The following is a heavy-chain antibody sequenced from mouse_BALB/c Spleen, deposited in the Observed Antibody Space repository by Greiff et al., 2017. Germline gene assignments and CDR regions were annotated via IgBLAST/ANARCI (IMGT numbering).Heavy chain of an antibody. V-gene: IGHV5-6-3*01. CDR2: INSNGGST. CDR1: GFTFSSYG. CDR3: ARDKVRRVDY. D-gene: IGHD2-14*01. Sequence: EVQRVESGGGLVQPGGSLKLSCAASGFTFSSYGMSWVRQTPDKRLELVATINSNGGSTYYPDSVKGRFTISRDNAKNTLYLQMSSLKSEDTAMYYCARDKVRRVDYWGQGTTLTVSS. J-gene: IGHJ2*01.